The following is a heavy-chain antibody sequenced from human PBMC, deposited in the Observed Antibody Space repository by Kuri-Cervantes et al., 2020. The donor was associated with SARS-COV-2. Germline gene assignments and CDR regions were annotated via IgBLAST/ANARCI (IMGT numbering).Heavy chain of an antibody. V-gene: IGHV4-59*08. J-gene: IGHJ6*03. CDR2: IYYSAHT. D-gene: IGHD3-3*01. CDR3: ARQGGITIFGVVYSPHYYYYMDV. CDR1: GGSISSND. Sequence: GSLRPSGTVSGGSISSNDWSWIRQPPGKGLEWSGYIYYSAHTNYNPSLQSRVTISVDTSKNQFSLKLRSVTAADTAVYYCARQGGITIFGVVYSPHYYYYMDVCGKGTTVTVSS.